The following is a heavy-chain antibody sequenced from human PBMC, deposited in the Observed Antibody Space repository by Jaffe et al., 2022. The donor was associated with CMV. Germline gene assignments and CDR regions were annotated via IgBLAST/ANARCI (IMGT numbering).Heavy chain of an antibody. CDR3: AKEAFSHSRAYGAHFDS. CDR1: GFTFSIYG. D-gene: IGHD1-26*01. CDR2: ISYDGSSK. Sequence: QVQLMESGGGVVQPGRSLRLSCAASGFTFSIYGMYWVRQAPGKGLEWVTAISYDGSSKFYADSVKGRFTISRDNSKNMLHLQMDSLSAEDMAVYYCAKEAFSHSRAYGAHFDSWGQGTLVTVSS. V-gene: IGHV3-30*18. J-gene: IGHJ4*02.